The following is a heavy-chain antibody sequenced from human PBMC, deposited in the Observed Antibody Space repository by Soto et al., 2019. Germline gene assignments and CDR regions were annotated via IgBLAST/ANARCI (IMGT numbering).Heavy chain of an antibody. V-gene: IGHV3-73*02. J-gene: IGHJ4*02. CDR2: IRSKANSYAT. CDR1: GFTFSGSA. CDR3: TRSGVTTHY. D-gene: IGHD4-17*01. Sequence: EVQLVESGGGLVQPGGSLKLSCAASGFTFSGSAMHWVRQASGKGLEWVGRIRSKANSYATAYAASVKGRFTISRDDSKNTAYLQINSLKTEDTAVYYCTRSGVTTHYWGQGTLVTVSS.